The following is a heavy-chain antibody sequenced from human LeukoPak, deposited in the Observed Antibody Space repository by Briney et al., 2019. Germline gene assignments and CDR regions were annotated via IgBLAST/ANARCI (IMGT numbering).Heavy chain of an antibody. V-gene: IGHV3-15*07. J-gene: IGHJ4*02. CDR1: GFTFSNAW. Sequence: GGSLRLSCAASGFTFSNAWMNWVRQAPGKGLEWVGRIKSKTGGGTTDYAAPVKGRFTISRDDSKNTLYLQMNSLKTEDTAVYYCTTDALDLPGFDYWGQGTLVTVSS. CDR2: IKSKTGGGTT. CDR3: TTDALDLPGFDY.